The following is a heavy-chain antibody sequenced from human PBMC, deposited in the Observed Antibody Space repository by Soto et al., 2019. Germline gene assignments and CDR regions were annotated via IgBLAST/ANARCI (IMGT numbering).Heavy chain of an antibody. V-gene: IGHV1-24*01. CDR1: GYTLTELS. J-gene: IGHJ5*02. CDR3: STARFVMVYSWVLYL. Sequence: QVQLVQSGAEVKKPGASVKGSCTVSGYTLTELSMHWVRQDPGKGLEWMGGFDSEDGETIYAQKFQGRVTMTEDTSTHTAYMELSSMRSEDPAVYYCSTARFVMVYSWVLYLWGQGTLVNVSS. D-gene: IGHD2-8*01. CDR2: FDSEDGET.